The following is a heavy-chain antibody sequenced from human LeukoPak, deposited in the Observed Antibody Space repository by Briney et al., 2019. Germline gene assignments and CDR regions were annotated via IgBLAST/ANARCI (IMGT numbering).Heavy chain of an antibody. V-gene: IGHV3-7*01. CDR3: TTLVPWSHFDY. CDR2: IREDGAYK. Sequence: PGGALRLSCAACEFALSNYWMSWVRQAPGKGLEWVANIREDGAYKDYVGSVKARFTNSCENAKNSLLLQMNSLRAEDTAVYYCTTLVPWSHFDYWGQGTLVTVSS. CDR1: EFALSNYW. D-gene: IGHD3-3*01. J-gene: IGHJ4*02.